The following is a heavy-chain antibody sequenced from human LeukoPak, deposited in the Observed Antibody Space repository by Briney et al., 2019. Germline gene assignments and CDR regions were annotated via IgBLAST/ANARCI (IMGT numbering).Heavy chain of an antibody. V-gene: IGHV3-66*01. Sequence: PGGSLRLSCAASGFTVSSNYMSWVRQAPGKGLEWVSVIYSGGSTYYADSVKGRFTISRDNSKNTLYLQMNSLRAEDTAVYYCARGREVKGIGGRYWVPHYYGMDVWGQGTTVTVSS. CDR2: IYSGGST. CDR3: ARGREVKGIGGRYWVPHYYGMDV. D-gene: IGHD6-19*01. J-gene: IGHJ6*02. CDR1: GFTVSSNY.